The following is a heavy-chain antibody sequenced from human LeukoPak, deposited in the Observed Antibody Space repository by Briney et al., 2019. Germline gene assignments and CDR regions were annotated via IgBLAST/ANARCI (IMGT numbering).Heavy chain of an antibody. D-gene: IGHD1-26*01. CDR1: GYTFTGYY. V-gene: IGHV1-2*02. Sequence: GASVKVSCKATGYTFTGYYMHWVRQAPRQGLEWMGWINPNSGGTNYAQKFQGRVTMTRDTSISTAYMELSRLRSDDTAVYYCARKKGGSHYDYWGQGTLVTVSS. CDR3: ARKKGGSHYDY. CDR2: INPNSGGT. J-gene: IGHJ4*02.